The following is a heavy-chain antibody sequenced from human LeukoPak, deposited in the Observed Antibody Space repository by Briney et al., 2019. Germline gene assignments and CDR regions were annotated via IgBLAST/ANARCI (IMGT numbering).Heavy chain of an antibody. Sequence: ASVKVSCKASGFTFTSSAMQWVRQARGQRLEWIGWIVVGSGNTNYAQKFQERVTITRDMSTSTAYMELSSLRSEDTAVYYCAASLDSGSSFYYYYYGMDVWGQGTTVTVSS. CDR2: IVVGSGNT. J-gene: IGHJ6*02. V-gene: IGHV1-58*02. CDR3: AASLDSGSSFYYYYYGMDV. CDR1: GFTFTSSA. D-gene: IGHD1-26*01.